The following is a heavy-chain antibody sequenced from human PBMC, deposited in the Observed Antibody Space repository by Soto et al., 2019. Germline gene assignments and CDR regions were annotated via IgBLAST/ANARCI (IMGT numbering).Heavy chain of an antibody. CDR1: GGSISSGDYY. CDR3: ARDFYYDSSGYRYNYFDS. Sequence: TLSLTCTVSGGSISSGDYYWSCIRQPPGKGLEWIGYIYYTGSTYYNPSLKSRVTISADTSKNQFSLKLSSVTAADTAVYYCARDFYYDSSGYRYNYFDSWGQGTLVTVSS. CDR2: IYYTGST. V-gene: IGHV4-30-4*01. D-gene: IGHD3-22*01. J-gene: IGHJ5*01.